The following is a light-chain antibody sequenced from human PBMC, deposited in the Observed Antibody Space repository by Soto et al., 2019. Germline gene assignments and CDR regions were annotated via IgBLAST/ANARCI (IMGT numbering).Light chain of an antibody. V-gene: IGKV3-15*01. J-gene: IGKJ1*01. Sequence: EIVMTQSPATLSVSPGERATLSCRASQGVNNNLAWYQQKPGQSPRLLIYGASTRATGIPARFSGSGSGTEFTLTISSLQSEDFGVYYCQQYNDWPKMFGQGTKVEIK. CDR3: QQYNDWPKM. CDR2: GAS. CDR1: QGVNNN.